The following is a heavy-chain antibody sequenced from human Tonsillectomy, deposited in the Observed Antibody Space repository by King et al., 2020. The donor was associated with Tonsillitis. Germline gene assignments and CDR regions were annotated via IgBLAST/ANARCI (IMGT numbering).Heavy chain of an antibody. CDR1: GGSFSGYY. J-gene: IGHJ3*02. D-gene: IGHD6-13*01. V-gene: IGHV4-34*01. CDR2: INHSGST. Sequence: VQLQQWGAGLLKPSETLSLTCAVYGGSFSGYYWSWIRQPPGKGLEWIGEINHSGSTNYNPSLKSRVTISLDTSKNQFSLKLSSVTAADTAVYYCARAVYSSRGTYAFDIWGQGTMVTVSS. CDR3: ARAVYSSRGTYAFDI.